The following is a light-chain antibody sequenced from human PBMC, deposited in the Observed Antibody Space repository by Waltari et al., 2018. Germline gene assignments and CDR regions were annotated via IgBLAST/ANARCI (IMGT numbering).Light chain of an antibody. Sequence: EVVMTQSPPTLSVSPGERATLSCRASQSIYDNLTWYRHKPGQAPRLLIYRASTRATGIPARFSGRGSGTEFTLTISSLQSEDSAVYYCQQYNRWPPITFGQGTRLEIK. CDR2: RAS. CDR1: QSIYDN. CDR3: QQYNRWPPIT. J-gene: IGKJ5*01. V-gene: IGKV3-15*01.